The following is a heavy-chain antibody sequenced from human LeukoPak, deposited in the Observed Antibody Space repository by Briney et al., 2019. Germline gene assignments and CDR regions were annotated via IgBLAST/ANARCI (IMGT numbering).Heavy chain of an antibody. Sequence: SETLSLTCTVSGGSVSSGSYYWSWIRQPPGKGLEWIGYIYYSRSTNYNPSLKSRVTISVDTSKNQFSLKLSSVTAADTAVYYCARGSGYYRSHFDYWGQGTLVTVSS. J-gene: IGHJ4*02. CDR2: IYYSRST. CDR1: GGSVSSGSYY. V-gene: IGHV4-61*01. D-gene: IGHD3-3*01. CDR3: ARGSGYYRSHFDY.